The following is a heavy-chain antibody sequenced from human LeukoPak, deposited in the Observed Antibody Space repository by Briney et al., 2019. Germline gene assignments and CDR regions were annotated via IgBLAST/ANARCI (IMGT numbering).Heavy chain of an antibody. CDR1: GFTFSSYS. CDR3: ASEHTRFLEEDY. CDR2: ISSSSSYI. D-gene: IGHD3-3*01. V-gene: IGHV3-21*01. Sequence: PGGSLRLSCAASGFTFSSYSMNWVRQAPGKGLEWVSSISSSSSYIYYADSVKGRFTISRDNAKNSLYLQMNSLRAEDTAVYYCASEHTRFLEEDYWGQGTLVTVSS. J-gene: IGHJ4*02.